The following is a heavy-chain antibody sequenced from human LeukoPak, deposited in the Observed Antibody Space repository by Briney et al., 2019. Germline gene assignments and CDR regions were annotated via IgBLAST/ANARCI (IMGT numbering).Heavy chain of an antibody. CDR2: IIPIFGTA. CDR3: ASSDYGDYIWFDP. J-gene: IGHJ5*02. CDR1: GGTFSSYA. V-gene: IGHV1-69*06. D-gene: IGHD4-17*01. Sequence: SVKVSCKASGGTFSSYAISWVRQAPGQGHEWMGGIIPIFGTANYAQKFQGRVTITADKSTSTAYMELSSLRSEDTAVYYCASSDYGDYIWFDPWGQGTLVTVSS.